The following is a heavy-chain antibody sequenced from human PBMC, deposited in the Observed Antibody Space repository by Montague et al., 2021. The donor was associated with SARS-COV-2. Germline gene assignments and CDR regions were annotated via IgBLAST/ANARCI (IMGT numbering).Heavy chain of an antibody. D-gene: IGHD4-11*01. V-gene: IGHV4-39*07. CDR1: GGSISTIVNF. Sequence: SETLSLTCTFSGGSISTIVNFWGWIRQPPGKGLEWIGSFSYTGSTYHNPSLKSRVTMSVDTSKNQFSLKLNSVTAADTAVYYCAGSGDPGTTVTYLYWGQGTLVTVSS. CDR3: AGSGDPGTTVTYLY. CDR2: FSYTGST. J-gene: IGHJ4*02.